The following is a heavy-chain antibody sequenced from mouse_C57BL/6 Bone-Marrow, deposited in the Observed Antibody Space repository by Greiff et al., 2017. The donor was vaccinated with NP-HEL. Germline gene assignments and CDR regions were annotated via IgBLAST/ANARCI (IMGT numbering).Heavy chain of an antibody. J-gene: IGHJ4*01. Sequence: EVKLVESGGGLVKPGGSLKLSCAASGFTFSDYGMHWVRQGPEKGLEWVAYISSGSSTIYYADTVKSRFTISRDNAKNTLFLQMTSLRSEDTAMYYCARPRYYYAMDYWGQGTSVTVAS. CDR2: ISSGSSTI. CDR1: GFTFSDYG. CDR3: ARPRYYYAMDY. V-gene: IGHV5-17*01.